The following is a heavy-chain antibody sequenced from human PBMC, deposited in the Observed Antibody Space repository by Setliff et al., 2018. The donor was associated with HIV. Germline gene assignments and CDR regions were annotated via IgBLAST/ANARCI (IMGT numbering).Heavy chain of an antibody. CDR2: ISTYNGNT. D-gene: IGHD2-2*01. CDR3: ARKYAGGPLDY. CDR1: GYTFTSYG. V-gene: IGHV1-18*01. Sequence: ASVKVSCKASGYTFTSYGITWVRQAPGQGLEWMGWISTYNGNTHYAQKLQGRVTMTTDTSTSTAYMELRSLRSDDTAMYYCARKYAGGPLDYWGQGTLVTVSS. J-gene: IGHJ4*02.